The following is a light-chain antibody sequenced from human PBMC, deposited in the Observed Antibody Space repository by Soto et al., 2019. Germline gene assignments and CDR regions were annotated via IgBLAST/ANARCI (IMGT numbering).Light chain of an antibody. V-gene: IGLV2-14*03. CDR2: DVS. CDR3: SSYASNGDVL. J-gene: IGLJ2*01. CDR1: SSDVGTYEY. Sequence: QSALTQPASVSGSPGQSITISCTGTSSDVGTYEYVSWYQHHPGKALKLMIYDVSNRPSGGYDRFSGSKSGNTASLAISGLQAEDEADYYCSSYASNGDVLFGGGTKLTVL.